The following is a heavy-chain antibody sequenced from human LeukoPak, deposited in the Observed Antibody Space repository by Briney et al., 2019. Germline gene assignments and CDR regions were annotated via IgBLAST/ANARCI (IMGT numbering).Heavy chain of an antibody. D-gene: IGHD5-18*01. J-gene: IGHJ4*02. CDR2: IYYSGST. CDR3: ARSEYSYGLLDY. V-gene: IGHV4-59*01. CDR1: GGSFSGYY. Sequence: SETLSLTCAVYGGSFSGYYWSWIRQPPGKGLEWIGYIYYSGSTNYNPPLKSRVTISVDTSKNQFSLKLSSVTAADTAVYYCARSEYSYGLLDYWGQGTLVTVSS.